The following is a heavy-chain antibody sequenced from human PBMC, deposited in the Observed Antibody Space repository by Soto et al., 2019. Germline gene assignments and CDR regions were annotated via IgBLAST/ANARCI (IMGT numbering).Heavy chain of an antibody. CDR1: GFTVSNNF. J-gene: IGHJ4*02. CDR3: ASDGDGQRGSPH. CDR2: IYSGGSI. V-gene: IGHV3-53*02. Sequence: VQLVESGGGLIQAGGSLRLSCAVSGFTVSNNFMMWVRQAPGKGLEWVSLIYSGGSISYADSVKGRFTISRDGSMNMLYLQMNGLTAEDTAVYYCASDGDGQRGSPHWGQGTLVTVSS. D-gene: IGHD3-16*01.